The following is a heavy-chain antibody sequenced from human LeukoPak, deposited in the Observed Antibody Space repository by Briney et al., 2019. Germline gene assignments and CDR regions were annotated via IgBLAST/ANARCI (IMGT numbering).Heavy chain of an antibody. Sequence: SETLSLTCAVSGGSISSGGYSWRWIRQPPGKGLEWIGYIYHSGSTYYNPSLKSRVTISVDRSKNQFSLKLSSVTAADTAVYYCASLDHSSSSYFDYWGQGTLVTVSS. D-gene: IGHD6-6*01. CDR3: ASLDHSSSSYFDY. CDR2: IYHSGST. J-gene: IGHJ4*02. CDR1: GGSISSGGYS. V-gene: IGHV4-30-2*01.